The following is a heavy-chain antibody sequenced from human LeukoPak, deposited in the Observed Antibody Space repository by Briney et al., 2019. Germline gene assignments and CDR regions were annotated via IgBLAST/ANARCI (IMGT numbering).Heavy chain of an antibody. V-gene: IGHV1-2*02. CDR3: ARASKATSVTHP. CDR2: INPNDGGT. CDR1: GYTFTGSY. J-gene: IGHJ6*02. Sequence: GASVKVSCKASGYTFTGSYMHWVRQAPGQGLEWMGWINPNDGGTNYAQKFKGRVTITRDTSISTAYMELSGLRSDDTAVYYCARASKATSVTHPWGQGTTVTVFS. D-gene: IGHD4-17*01.